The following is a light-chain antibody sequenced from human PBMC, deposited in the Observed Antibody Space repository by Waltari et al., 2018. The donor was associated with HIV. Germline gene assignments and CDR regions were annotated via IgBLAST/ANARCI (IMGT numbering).Light chain of an antibody. Sequence: QSALTQPPSVSGSPGQSVAISCTGTTSDVGTYNRASWYQQPPGTAPKLIIYEVTNRPSGVPDRFSGSKSGKTASLTISGLQPEDEADYYCSSYTSTNTWVFGGGTKVTVL. J-gene: IGLJ3*02. CDR2: EVT. CDR1: TSDVGTYNR. V-gene: IGLV2-18*02. CDR3: SSYTSTNTWV.